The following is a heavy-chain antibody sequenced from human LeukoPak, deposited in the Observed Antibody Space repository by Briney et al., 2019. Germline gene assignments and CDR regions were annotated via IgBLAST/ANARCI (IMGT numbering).Heavy chain of an antibody. V-gene: IGHV3-7*03. Sequence: PGGSLRLSCGASGFTFSSHWMSWVRQVPGKGLEGVANIKQDGSEKYYVDSVEGRFTISRDNAKNSLYLQMNSLRAEDTAVYFCARDQTTVGLDFWGQGTLVSVSS. J-gene: IGHJ4*02. CDR3: ARDQTTVGLDF. CDR1: GFTFSSHW. D-gene: IGHD4-23*01. CDR2: IKQDGSEK.